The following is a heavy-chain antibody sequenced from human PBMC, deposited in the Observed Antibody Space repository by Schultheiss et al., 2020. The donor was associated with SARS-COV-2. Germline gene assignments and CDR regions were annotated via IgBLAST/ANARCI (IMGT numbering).Heavy chain of an antibody. J-gene: IGHJ6*03. V-gene: IGHV4-34*01. CDR1: GGSFSGYY. CDR2: INHSGST. Sequence: SETLSLTCAVYGGSFSGYYWSWIRQPPGKGLEWIGEINHSGSTNYNPSLKSRVTISVDTSKNQFSLKLSSVTAADTAVYYCARQGRFTIFGVVTRYYYYYYMDVWGKGTTVTVSS. CDR3: ARQGRFTIFGVVTRYYYYYYMDV. D-gene: IGHD3-3*01.